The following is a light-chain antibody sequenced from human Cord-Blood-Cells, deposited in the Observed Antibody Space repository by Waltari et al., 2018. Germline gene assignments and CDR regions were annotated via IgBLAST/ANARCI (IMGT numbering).Light chain of an antibody. CDR3: CSYAGSSTSVV. CDR2: GGS. J-gene: IGLJ2*01. CDR1: SSDVGSYNL. Sequence: QSALTQPASVSGSPGQSITISCTGTSSDVGSYNLVSWYQQHPGKAPKLMIYGGSKRPSGVSNRCSGSKSGNTASLTISGLQAEDEADYYCCSYAGSSTSVVFGGGTKLTVI. V-gene: IGLV2-23*01.